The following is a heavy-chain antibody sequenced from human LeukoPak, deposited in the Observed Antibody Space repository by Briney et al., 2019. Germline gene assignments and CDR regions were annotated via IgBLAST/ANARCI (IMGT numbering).Heavy chain of an antibody. V-gene: IGHV3-7*03. Sequence: PGGSLRLSCAASGFTFISYAMHWVRQAPGKGLEWVANIKEDGSRRNYVDSVKGRFTISRDNAKNSLYLQMNSLRAEDTAVYYCATPLDYYDSSGYHQGGDWGQGTLVTVSS. J-gene: IGHJ4*02. CDR3: ATPLDYYDSSGYHQGGD. CDR2: IKEDGSRR. CDR1: GFTFISYA. D-gene: IGHD3-22*01.